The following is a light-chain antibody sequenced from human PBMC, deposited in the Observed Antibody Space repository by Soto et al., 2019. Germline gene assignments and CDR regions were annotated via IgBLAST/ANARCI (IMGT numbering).Light chain of an antibody. CDR3: QQYHNWPPQYT. V-gene: IGKV3-15*01. CDR1: QTISSN. J-gene: IGKJ2*01. Sequence: EIVMTQSPATLSVSPGERVTLSCRASQTISSNLAWYQQKPGQAPRLLIHSASTRASGVPDRFSGSGSGTDFILTISSLQSEDFAVYYCQQYHNWPPQYTFGQGTKLQIK. CDR2: SAS.